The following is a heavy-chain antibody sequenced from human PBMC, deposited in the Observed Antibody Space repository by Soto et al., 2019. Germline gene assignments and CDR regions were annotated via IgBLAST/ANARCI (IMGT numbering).Heavy chain of an antibody. CDR2: TSYDGSDK. J-gene: IGHJ1*01. CDR1: GFTFRSYV. D-gene: IGHD3-16*01. CDR3: ARWGTTGGFDV. V-gene: IGHV3-30*19. Sequence: QVQLVESGGGVVQPGTSLRVSCVGSGFTFRSYVIHWVRQAPGKGLEWVALTSYDGSDKYYGDSVRGRFTISRDNSRNTVDLQMDSLTLEDTALFYCARWGTTGGFDVWGQGTLVSVSS.